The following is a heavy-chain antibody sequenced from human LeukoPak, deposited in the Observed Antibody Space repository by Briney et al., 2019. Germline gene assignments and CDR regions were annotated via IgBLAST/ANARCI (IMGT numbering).Heavy chain of an antibody. CDR1: GFTFDDYA. CDR2: ISWNSGII. V-gene: IGHV3-9*01. J-gene: IGHJ6*03. CDR3: AKGGSGILYYYMDV. Sequence: PGGSLRLSCAASGFTFDDYAIHWVRQAPGRGLEWVSGISWNSGIIGYADSVKGRFTISRDNAKNSLYLQMNSLRAEDTALYYCAKGGSGILYYYMDVWGTGTTVTISS. D-gene: IGHD3-10*01.